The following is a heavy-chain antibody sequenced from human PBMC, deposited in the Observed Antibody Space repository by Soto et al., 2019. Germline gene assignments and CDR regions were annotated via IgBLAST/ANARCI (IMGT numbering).Heavy chain of an antibody. J-gene: IGHJ6*02. CDR1: GYIFVNYG. CDR2: ISPYSGNT. CDR3: AMVDNYVTPNPQDV. D-gene: IGHD3-16*01. V-gene: IGHV1-18*01. Sequence: QVQLVQSGDEVRKPVSSVKVSCNASGYIFVNYGIAWVRQAPGQGREWMGWISPYSGNTHYASKVQGRLTMTTDTSTNTANLDLGSLTSDDTAVYYCAMVDNYVTPNPQDVWGQGPTVTVSS.